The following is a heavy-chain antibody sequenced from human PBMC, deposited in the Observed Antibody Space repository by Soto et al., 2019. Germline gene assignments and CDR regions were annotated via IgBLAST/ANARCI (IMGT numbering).Heavy chain of an antibody. J-gene: IGHJ4*02. V-gene: IGHV1-3*01. CDR2: INAGNGNT. D-gene: IGHD5-12*01. Sequence: GASVKVSCKVSGYTLTELSMHWVRQAPGQRLEWMGWINAGNGNTKYSQKFQGRVTITRDTSASTAYMELSSLRSEDTAVYYCARESGYSGSIDYWGQGTLVTVSS. CDR1: GYTLTELS. CDR3: ARESGYSGSIDY.